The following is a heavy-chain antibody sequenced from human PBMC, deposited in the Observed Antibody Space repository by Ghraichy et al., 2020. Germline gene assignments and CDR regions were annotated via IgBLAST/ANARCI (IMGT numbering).Heavy chain of an antibody. Sequence: SETLSLTCTVSGASIRSYYWSWIRQPPGKGLEWIGYIYYSGSTNYNPSLKSRVTISVDTSKNQFSLKLTSVTAADTAVYYCARVGLNLVRGDRNAFDIWGQGTVVTVSS. CDR2: IYYSGST. CDR1: GASIRSYY. CDR3: ARVGLNLVRGDRNAFDI. V-gene: IGHV4-59*12. D-gene: IGHD3-10*01. J-gene: IGHJ3*02.